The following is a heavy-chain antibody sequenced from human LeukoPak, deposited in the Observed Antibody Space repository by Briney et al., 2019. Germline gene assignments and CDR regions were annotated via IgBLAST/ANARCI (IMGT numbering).Heavy chain of an antibody. V-gene: IGHV3-23*01. Sequence: PGASLRLSCAASGFIFRYYAMSWVRQAPGKGLEWVSAITGSGGTSWYADSVKGHFTISRDNSKNTLYLQMNSLGADDTAVYYCAKGGDYDGVTGYYDSDCWGQGTLVTVSS. CDR1: GFIFRYYA. J-gene: IGHJ4*02. CDR3: AKGGDYDGVTGYYDSDC. CDR2: ITGSGGTS. D-gene: IGHD3-9*01.